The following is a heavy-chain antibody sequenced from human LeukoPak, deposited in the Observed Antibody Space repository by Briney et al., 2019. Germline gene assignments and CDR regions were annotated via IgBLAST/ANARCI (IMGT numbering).Heavy chain of an antibody. V-gene: IGHV4-59*01. CDR3: ARLSGYDAVPFDY. J-gene: IGHJ4*02. D-gene: IGHD5-12*01. CDR2: IYYSGST. Sequence: SETLSLTCTVSGGSISSYYWSWIRQPPGEGLEWIGYIYYSGSTNYNPSLKSRVTISVDTSKNQFSLKLSSVTAADTAVYYCARLSGYDAVPFDYWGQGTLVTVSS. CDR1: GGSISSYY.